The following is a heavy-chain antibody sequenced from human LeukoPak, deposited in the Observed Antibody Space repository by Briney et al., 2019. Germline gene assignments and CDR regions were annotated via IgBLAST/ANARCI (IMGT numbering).Heavy chain of an antibody. J-gene: IGHJ4*02. CDR2: ISYDGSNK. Sequence: PGRSLRLSCAASGFTFSSYGMHWVRQAPGKGLEWVAVISYDGSNKYYADSVKGRFTISRDNSKNTLYLQMNSLRAEDTAVYYCAKDSPQGSGYSSGPQIDYWGQGTLVISSS. V-gene: IGHV3-30*18. D-gene: IGHD6-19*01. CDR1: GFTFSSYG. CDR3: AKDSPQGSGYSSGPQIDY.